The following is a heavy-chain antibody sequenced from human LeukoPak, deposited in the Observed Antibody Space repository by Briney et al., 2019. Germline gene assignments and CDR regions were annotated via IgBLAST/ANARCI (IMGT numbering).Heavy chain of an antibody. D-gene: IGHD3-22*01. V-gene: IGHV4-38-2*01. J-gene: IGHJ5*02. Sequence: KPSETLSLTCAVSGYSISSGYYWGWIRQPPGKGLEWIGSIYHSGSTYYNPSLKSRVTISVATSKNQFSLKLSSVTAADTAVYYCARVSHYYDSSGYYTNWFDPWGQGTLVTVSS. CDR1: GYSISSGYY. CDR2: IYHSGST. CDR3: ARVSHYYDSSGYYTNWFDP.